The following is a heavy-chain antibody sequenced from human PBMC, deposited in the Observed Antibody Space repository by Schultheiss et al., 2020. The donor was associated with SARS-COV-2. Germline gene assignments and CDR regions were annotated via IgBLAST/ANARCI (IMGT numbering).Heavy chain of an antibody. Sequence: GGSLRLSCAASGFTFSSYWMHWVRQAPGKGLVWVSAISGSGGSTYYADSVKGRFTISRDNSKNTLYLQMNSLRAEDTAVYYCAKGDIVVVPAAHTKPLNWFDPWGQGTLVTVSS. J-gene: IGHJ5*02. CDR3: AKGDIVVVPAAHTKPLNWFDP. V-gene: IGHV3-23*01. CDR1: GFTFSSYW. D-gene: IGHD2-2*01. CDR2: ISGSGGST.